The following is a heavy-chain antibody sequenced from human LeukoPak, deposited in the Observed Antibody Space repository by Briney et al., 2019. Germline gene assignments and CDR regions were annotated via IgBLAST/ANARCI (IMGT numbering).Heavy chain of an antibody. CDR3: AKDFYPLGNYVIYFDY. CDR2: ISGSAIST. CDR1: LFTFGSYA. J-gene: IGHJ4*02. D-gene: IGHD1-7*01. V-gene: IGHV3-23*01. Sequence: GRSLRLSRAASLFTFGSYAMRCVRQAPRKGLEWVSTISGSAISTYYADSVKGRFTISRDNSKNTLYLQMNSLRPEDTAVYYCAKDFYPLGNYVIYFDYWGQGTLVTVSS.